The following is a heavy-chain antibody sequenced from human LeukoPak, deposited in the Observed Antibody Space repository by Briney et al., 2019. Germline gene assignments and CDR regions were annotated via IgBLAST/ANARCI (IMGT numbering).Heavy chain of an antibody. CDR3: ATTAGDWFDP. D-gene: IGHD1-26*01. J-gene: IGHJ5*02. Sequence: GGSLRLSCAASGVTFSSYAMSWVRQAPGKGLEWVSAISGSGGSTYYADSVKGRFAISRDNSKNTLYLQMNSLRAEDTDAYYSATTAGDWFDPWGQGTLVTVSS. CDR2: ISGSGGST. CDR1: GVTFSSYA. V-gene: IGHV3-23*01.